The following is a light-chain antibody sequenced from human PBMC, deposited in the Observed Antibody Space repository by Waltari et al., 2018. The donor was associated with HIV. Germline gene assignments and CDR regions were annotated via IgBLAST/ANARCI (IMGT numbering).Light chain of an antibody. V-gene: IGLV3-21*02. CDR3: QVWDTAATEHVT. J-gene: IGLJ2*01. Sequence: SYLLAQPPSVSVAPGQTAILTCGGNNIGSKSVHWYLQKPGQAPLLIVYDDSDRLSGVPVRFSGSNSGNTATLTISGVEAGDEADYFCQVWDTAATEHVTFGGGTKLSVL. CDR1: NIGSKS. CDR2: DDS.